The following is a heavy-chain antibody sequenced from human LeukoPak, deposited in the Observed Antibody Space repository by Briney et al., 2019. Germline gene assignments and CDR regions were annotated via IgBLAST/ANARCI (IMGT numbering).Heavy chain of an antibody. V-gene: IGHV1-3*01. CDR1: GYTFTSYA. CDR2: INAGNGNT. J-gene: IGHJ5*02. D-gene: IGHD6-19*01. Sequence: ASVKASCKASGYTFTSYAMHWVRQAPGQRLEWMGWINAGNGNTKYSQKFQGRVTITRDTSASTAYMELSSLRSEDTAVYYCVRGPRPVRTVAGTSGWFDPWGQGTLVTVSS. CDR3: VRGPRPVRTVAGTSGWFDP.